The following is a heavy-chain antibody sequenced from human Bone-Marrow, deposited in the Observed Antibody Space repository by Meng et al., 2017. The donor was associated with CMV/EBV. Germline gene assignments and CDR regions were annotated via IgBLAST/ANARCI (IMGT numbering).Heavy chain of an antibody. J-gene: IGHJ5*02. CDR1: GFTFSSFA. CDR3: AKDRGDGRFLEWLPNWFDP. V-gene: IGHV3-23*01. D-gene: IGHD3-3*01. CDR2: ISGSGDST. Sequence: GGSLRLSCAASGFTFSSFALTWVRQAPGKGLEWVSGISGSGDSTYYADSVRGRFTISRDNSKNTLYLQMNSLRAEDTAVYYCAKDRGDGRFLEWLPNWFDPWGQGTLVTVSS.